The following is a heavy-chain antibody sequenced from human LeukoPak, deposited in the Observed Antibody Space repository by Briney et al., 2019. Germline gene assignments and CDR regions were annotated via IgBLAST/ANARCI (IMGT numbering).Heavy chain of an antibody. CDR1: GFTFSSYG. D-gene: IGHD3-10*01. J-gene: IGHJ4*02. CDR3: AKEPAITMVRGVSDY. V-gene: IGHV3-30*02. Sequence: GGSLRLSCAASGFTFSSYGMHWVRQAPGQGLEWVAFIRYDGSNKYYADSVKGRFTISRDNSKNTLYLQMNSLRAEDTAVYYCAKEPAITMVRGVSDYWGQGTLVTVSS. CDR2: IRYDGSNK.